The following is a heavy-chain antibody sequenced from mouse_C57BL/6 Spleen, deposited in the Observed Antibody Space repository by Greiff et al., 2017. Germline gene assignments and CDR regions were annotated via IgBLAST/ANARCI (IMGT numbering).Heavy chain of an antibody. CDR3: AISDSSGYTSFAY. J-gene: IGHJ3*01. CDR1: GFSLTSYG. Sequence: VQLQQSGPGLVQPSQSLSITCTVSGFSLTSYGVHWVRQSPGKGLEWLGVIWRGGSTVYNAAFMSRLSITKDNSKSQVFFKMNSLQADDTAIYYCAISDSSGYTSFAYWGQGTLVTVSA. CDR2: IWRGGST. V-gene: IGHV2-5*01. D-gene: IGHD3-2*02.